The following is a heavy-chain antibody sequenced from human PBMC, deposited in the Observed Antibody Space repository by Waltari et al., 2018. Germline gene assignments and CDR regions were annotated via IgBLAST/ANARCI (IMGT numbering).Heavy chain of an antibody. Sequence: EVQLLESGGGLVQPGGSLRPSCAASGFTFSSYAMSWVRQAPGKGLEWVSAISGSGGSTYYADSVKGRFTISRDNSKNTLYLQMNSLRAEDTAVYYCAKVRFDIVVVPAAQDVWGQGTTVTVSS. CDR2: ISGSGGST. D-gene: IGHD2-2*01. CDR3: AKVRFDIVVVPAAQDV. V-gene: IGHV3-23*01. J-gene: IGHJ6*02. CDR1: GFTFSSYA.